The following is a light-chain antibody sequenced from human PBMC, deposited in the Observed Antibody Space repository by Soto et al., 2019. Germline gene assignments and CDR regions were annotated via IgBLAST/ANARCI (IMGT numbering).Light chain of an antibody. CDR1: QSVSSN. Sequence: EIVMTQSPATLSMSLGERATLSCRASQSVSSNLAWYQQKPGQAPRLLMYGASSRATGIPDRFSGGGSGTDFTLTISRLEPEDFAVYYCQQYGSSPTFGQGTKV. CDR2: GAS. J-gene: IGKJ1*01. CDR3: QQYGSSPT. V-gene: IGKV3-20*01.